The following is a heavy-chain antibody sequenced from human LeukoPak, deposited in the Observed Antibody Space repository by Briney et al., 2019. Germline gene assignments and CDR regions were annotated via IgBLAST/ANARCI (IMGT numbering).Heavy chain of an antibody. D-gene: IGHD3-10*01. CDR2: ISAYNGNT. J-gene: IGHJ6*03. CDR1: GYTFTSYG. CDR3: ARDLWFGELPYYYYMDV. Sequence: GASVKVSCKASGYTFTSYGISWVRQAPGQGLEWMGWISAYNGNTNYAQKLQGRVTMTTDTSTSTAYMELRSLRSDDTAVYYCARDLWFGELPYYYYMDVWGKGTTVTVSS. V-gene: IGHV1-18*01.